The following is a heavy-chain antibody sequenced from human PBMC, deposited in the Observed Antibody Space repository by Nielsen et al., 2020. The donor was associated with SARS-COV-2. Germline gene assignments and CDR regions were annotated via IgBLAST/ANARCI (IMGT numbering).Heavy chain of an antibody. V-gene: IGHV4-59*08. Sequence: SETLSLTCTVSGVSISTYYWSWIRQPPGKGLEWIGYAYYSGTTSYNPSLKSRVSISVDTSKNQFSLNLTSVTAADTAVYYCARLGLDPWGQGTLVTVSS. CDR2: AYYSGTT. CDR1: GVSISTYY. CDR3: ARLGLDP. J-gene: IGHJ5*02.